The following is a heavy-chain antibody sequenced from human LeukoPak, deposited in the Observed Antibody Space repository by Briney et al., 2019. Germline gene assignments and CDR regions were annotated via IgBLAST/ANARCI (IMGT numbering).Heavy chain of an antibody. J-gene: IGHJ4*02. CDR2: TRSKAYGGTT. D-gene: IGHD3-22*01. CDR1: GFTFGDYA. Sequence: SGGSLRLSCTASGFTFGDYAMSWVRQAPGKGLEWVGFTRSKAYGGTTEYAASVKGRFTISRDDSKSIAYLQMNSLKTEDTAVYYCTRTVGGYFAEVYFDYWGQGTLVTVSS. CDR3: TRTVGGYFAEVYFDY. V-gene: IGHV3-49*04.